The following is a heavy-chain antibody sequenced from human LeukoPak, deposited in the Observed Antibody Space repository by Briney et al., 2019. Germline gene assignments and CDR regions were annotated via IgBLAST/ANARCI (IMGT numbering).Heavy chain of an antibody. Sequence: GGSLRLSCAASGFTFSSYGMHWVRQAPGKGLEWVAVISYDGSNKYYADSVKGRFTISRDNSKNTLYLQMNSLRAEDTAVYYCAKGRSAIVATIFDYWGQGTLVTVSS. J-gene: IGHJ4*02. CDR2: ISYDGSNK. CDR3: AKGRSAIVATIFDY. D-gene: IGHD5-12*01. CDR1: GFTFSSYG. V-gene: IGHV3-30*18.